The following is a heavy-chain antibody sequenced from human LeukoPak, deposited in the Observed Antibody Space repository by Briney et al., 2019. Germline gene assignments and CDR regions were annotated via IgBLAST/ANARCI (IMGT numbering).Heavy chain of an antibody. J-gene: IGHJ3*02. D-gene: IGHD6-19*01. CDR3: ARDRRSVYSYSSGWYFHVAFDI. CDR2: TYYRSKWYN. Sequence: SQALSLTCAISGDSVSSNSAAWNWIRQSPSRGLEWLGRTYYRSKWYNDYAVSVKSRITINPDTSKNQFSLQLNSVTPEDTAVYYCARDRRSVYSYSSGWYFHVAFDIWGQGTMVTVSS. CDR1: GDSVSSNSAA. V-gene: IGHV6-1*01.